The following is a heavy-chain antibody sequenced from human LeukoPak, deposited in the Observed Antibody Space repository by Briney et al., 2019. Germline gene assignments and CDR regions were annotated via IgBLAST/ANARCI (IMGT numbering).Heavy chain of an antibody. D-gene: IGHD5-12*01. CDR2: IIPIFGTA. J-gene: IGHJ5*02. Sequence: SVKVSCKASVYTFTSYGISWVRQAPGQGLEWMGGIIPIFGTANYAQKFQGRVTITADESTSTAYMELSSLRSEDTAVYYCAALREWFDPWGQGTLVTVSS. CDR1: VYTFTSYG. V-gene: IGHV1-69*13. CDR3: AALREWFDP.